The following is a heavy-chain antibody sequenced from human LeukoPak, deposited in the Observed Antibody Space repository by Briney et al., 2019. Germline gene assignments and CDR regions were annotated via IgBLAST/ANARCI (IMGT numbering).Heavy chain of an antibody. V-gene: IGHV4-34*01. J-gene: IGHJ3*01. CDR3: ARGGNRLVA. CDR2: INHSGST. Sequence: SETLSLTCAVYGGSFSGYYWSWIRQPPGKGLEWIGEINHSGSTNYNPSLKSRVTISVDTSKNQFSLKLSSVTAADTAVYYYARGGNRLVAWGQGTMVTVSS. D-gene: IGHD5-12*01. CDR1: GGSFSGYY.